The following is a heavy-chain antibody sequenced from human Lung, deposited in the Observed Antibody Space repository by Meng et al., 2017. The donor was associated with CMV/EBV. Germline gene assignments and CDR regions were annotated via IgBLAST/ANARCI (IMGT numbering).Heavy chain of an antibody. Sequence: VQLVKSGSELKRPGASVKVSCKASGYTFSTYTINWVRQAHGRGLEWMGWISTNTGTPTYTQGFTGRFVFSLDTSVSTAYLQISSLKAEDTAVYYCARGGNFDPWGQGTLVTVSS. CDR3: ARGGNFDP. J-gene: IGHJ5*02. V-gene: IGHV7-4-1*02. CDR2: ISTNTGTP. CDR1: GYTFSTYT. D-gene: IGHD2/OR15-2a*01.